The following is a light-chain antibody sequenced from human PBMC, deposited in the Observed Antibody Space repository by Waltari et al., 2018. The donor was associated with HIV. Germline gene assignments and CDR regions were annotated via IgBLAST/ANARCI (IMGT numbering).Light chain of an antibody. V-gene: IGLV2-14*01. CDR1: SSDVGGYNY. J-gene: IGLJ1*01. CDR3: SSYTSSSTT. CDR2: DVS. Sequence: QSALTQPASVSGSPGQSITISCTGTSSDVGGYNYVSWYQQHPGKAPKLLIYDVSKRPSGVSTRFSGSKSGNTASLTISGLQAEDEADYYCSSYTSSSTTFGTGTKVTVL.